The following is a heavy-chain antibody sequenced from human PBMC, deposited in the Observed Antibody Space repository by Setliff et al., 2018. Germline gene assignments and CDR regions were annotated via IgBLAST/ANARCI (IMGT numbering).Heavy chain of an antibody. J-gene: IGHJ6*03. CDR2: INHSGST. Sequence: SETLSLTCAVYGGSFSGYYWSWIRQPPGKGLERIGEINHSGSTNYNPSLKSRVTISVDTSKNQFSLKLSSVTAADTAVYYCARAYSYYYYYMDVWGKGTTVTVSS. V-gene: IGHV4-34*01. CDR1: GGSFSGYY. CDR3: ARAYSYYYYYMDV. D-gene: IGHD4-4*01.